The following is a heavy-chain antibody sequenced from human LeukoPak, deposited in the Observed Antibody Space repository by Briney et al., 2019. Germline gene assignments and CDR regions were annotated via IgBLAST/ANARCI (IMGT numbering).Heavy chain of an antibody. CDR1: GGTFTNSA. V-gene: IGHV1-69*05. CDR3: ARDVHGDYGSGWFDP. D-gene: IGHD4-17*01. Sequence: SVKVSCKTSGGTFTNSAISWVRQAPGQGLEWLGGIMPLFGTAGYAQRFQGRVTITKDESTRTVYLELTSLTSDDTAVYYCARDVHGDYGSGWFDPWGQGTLVSVSS. CDR2: IMPLFGTA. J-gene: IGHJ5*02.